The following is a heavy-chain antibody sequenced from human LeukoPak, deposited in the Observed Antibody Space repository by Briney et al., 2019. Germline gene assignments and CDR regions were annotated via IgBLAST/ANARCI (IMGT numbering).Heavy chain of an antibody. CDR2: IYYSGST. CDR3: ARVYYGPYGMDV. J-gene: IGHJ6*02. D-gene: IGHD3-10*01. CDR1: GGSISSYY. Sequence: PSETLSLTCTVSGGSISSYYWSWIRQPPGKGLEWIGYIYYSGSTNYNSSLKSRVTISVDTSKNQFSLKLTSVTAADTAVYYCARVYYGPYGMDVWGQGTTVTVSS. V-gene: IGHV4-59*01.